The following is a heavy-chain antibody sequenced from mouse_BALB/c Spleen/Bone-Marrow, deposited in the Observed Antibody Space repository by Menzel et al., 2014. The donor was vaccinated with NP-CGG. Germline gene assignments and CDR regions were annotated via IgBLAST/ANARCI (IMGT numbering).Heavy chain of an antibody. D-gene: IGHD4-1*01. Sequence: QVQLKESGAELMKPGASVKISCKATGYTFSSYWIEWVKQRPGHGLEWIGEILPGSGSTKYNEKFKGKATFTVDTSSNTAYMQLSSLTSEGSAVYYCARKEGFWGACAYWGQGTPVTVSA. CDR1: GYTFSSYW. CDR3: ARKEGFWGACAY. V-gene: IGHV1-9*01. J-gene: IGHJ3*01. CDR2: ILPGSGST.